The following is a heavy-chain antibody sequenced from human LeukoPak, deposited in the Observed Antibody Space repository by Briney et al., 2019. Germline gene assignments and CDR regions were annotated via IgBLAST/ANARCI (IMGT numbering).Heavy chain of an antibody. Sequence: PPGGSLRLSCAASGFTFSSYWMSWVRQAPGKGLEWVANIKKDGSEKYYVDSVKGRFTISRDNAKNSLYLQMNSLRAEDTAVYYCARDRFPPAYDYGSATNPGMDVWGKGTMVTVST. CDR2: IKKDGSEK. J-gene: IGHJ6*04. CDR3: ARDRFPPAYDYGSATNPGMDV. V-gene: IGHV3-7*01. CDR1: GFTFSSYW. D-gene: IGHD3-10*01.